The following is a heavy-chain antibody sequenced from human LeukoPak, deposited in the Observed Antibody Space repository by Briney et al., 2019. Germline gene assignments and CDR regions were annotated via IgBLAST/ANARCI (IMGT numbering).Heavy chain of an antibody. J-gene: IGHJ4*02. D-gene: IGHD1-26*01. CDR1: GFTFSCYW. Sequence: GGSLRLSCAASGFTFSCYWMHWVRQAPGKGLVWVSRINSDGSSTSYADSVKGRFTISRDNAKNTLYLQMNSLRAEDTAVYYCVSSSHSGSYGYWGQGTLVTVSS. CDR2: INSDGSST. CDR3: VSSSHSGSYGY. V-gene: IGHV3-74*01.